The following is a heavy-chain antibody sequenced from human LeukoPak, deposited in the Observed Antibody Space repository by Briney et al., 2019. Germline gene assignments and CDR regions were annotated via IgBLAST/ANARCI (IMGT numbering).Heavy chain of an antibody. CDR2: ISAYNGNT. CDR3: ARDYYDSSGYYFSFITRY. V-gene: IGHV1-18*01. D-gene: IGHD3-22*01. J-gene: IGHJ4*02. Sequence: ASVKVSCKASGYTFTSYGISWVRQAPGQGLGWMGWISAYNGNTNYAQKLQGRVTMTTDTSTSTAYMELRSLRSDDTAVYYCARDYYDSSGYYFSFITRYWGQGTLVTVSS. CDR1: GYTFTSYG.